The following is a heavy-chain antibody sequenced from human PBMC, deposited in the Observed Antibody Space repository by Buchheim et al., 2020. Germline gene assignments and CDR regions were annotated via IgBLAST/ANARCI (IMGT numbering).Heavy chain of an antibody. Sequence: DVQLVESGGGLVQPEGSLRLSCAASGFSLTTYGMSWVRQAPGKGLECVSAINGDATHYADSVTGRFTTSIDRSKNTVYLQVNSLRDDDTAVYYCGKESLSRGWYTIEHWGQGTL. CDR1: GFSLTTYG. CDR2: INGDAT. V-gene: IGHV3-23*04. D-gene: IGHD6-19*01. CDR3: GKESLSRGWYTIEH. J-gene: IGHJ4*02.